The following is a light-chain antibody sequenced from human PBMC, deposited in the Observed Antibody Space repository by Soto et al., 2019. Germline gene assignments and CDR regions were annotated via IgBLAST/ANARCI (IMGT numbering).Light chain of an antibody. CDR2: GAS. CDR3: QQYGSSIQT. Sequence: EIVLTQFPGTLSLSPGERATLSCRASQSVGSNYLAWYQQRPGQPPNLLIFGASHRAPDIPDRFSGSGSGIYFTLTISRLEPEDFGVYYCQQYGSSIQTFGQGSKVEIK. J-gene: IGKJ1*01. CDR1: QSVGSNY. V-gene: IGKV3-20*01.